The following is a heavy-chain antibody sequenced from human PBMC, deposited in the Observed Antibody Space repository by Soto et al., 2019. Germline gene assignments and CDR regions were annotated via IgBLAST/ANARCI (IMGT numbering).Heavy chain of an antibody. J-gene: IGHJ6*03. V-gene: IGHV1-8*01. CDR2: MNPNSGNT. CDR3: ARAVHITGPDYYYYYYMDV. D-gene: IGHD1-20*01. CDR1: GYTFTSYD. Sequence: ASVKVSCKASGYTFTSYDINWVRQATGQGLEWMGWMNPNSGNTGYAQKFQGRVTMTRNTSISTAYMELSSLRSEDTAVYYCARAVHITGPDYYYYYYMDVWGKGTTVTVSS.